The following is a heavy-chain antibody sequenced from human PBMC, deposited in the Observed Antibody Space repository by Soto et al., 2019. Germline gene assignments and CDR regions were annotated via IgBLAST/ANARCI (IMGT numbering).Heavy chain of an antibody. V-gene: IGHV3-30-3*01. CDR3: ARVFGAAAGTAKDY. D-gene: IGHD6-13*01. CDR2: ISYDGSNK. CDR1: GFTFSSYA. Sequence: GGSLRLSCAASGFTFSSYAMHWVRQAPGKGLEWVSVISYDGSNKYYADSVRGRLTISRDDSKNTLYLQMNSLRAEDTAVYYCARVFGAAAGTAKDYWGKGTLVTVSS. J-gene: IGHJ4*02.